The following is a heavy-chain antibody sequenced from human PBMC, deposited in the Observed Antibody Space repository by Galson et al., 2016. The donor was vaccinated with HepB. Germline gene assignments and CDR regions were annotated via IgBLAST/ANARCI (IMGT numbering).Heavy chain of an antibody. Sequence: SLRLSCAASGFRFSIYAMAWVRQTPEKGLEWVSSMTARGRDIYYLDSVKSRFTISRDDSRNTLYLHMNNLRAEDTAVYYCAKDRDSGWRYWYFDIWGRGTLVTVSS. CDR2: MTARGRDI. J-gene: IGHJ2*01. D-gene: IGHD6-19*01. CDR1: GFRFSIYA. V-gene: IGHV3-23*01. CDR3: AKDRDSGWRYWYFDI.